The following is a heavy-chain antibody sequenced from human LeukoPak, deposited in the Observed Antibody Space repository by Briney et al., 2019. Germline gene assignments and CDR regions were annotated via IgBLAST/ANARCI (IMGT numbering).Heavy chain of an antibody. CDR2: ISRNGDST. CDR1: GFTFTSHA. Sequence: GGSLRLSCSASGFTFTSHAMHWVRQAPGKGLEFVSAISRNGDSTNYADSAKGRFTISRDNSKNTLYLQMSSLRSDDTAVYYCVKGGVTYGLNWGQGTLVTVSS. CDR3: VKGGVTYGLN. D-gene: IGHD3-10*01. J-gene: IGHJ4*02. V-gene: IGHV3-64D*06.